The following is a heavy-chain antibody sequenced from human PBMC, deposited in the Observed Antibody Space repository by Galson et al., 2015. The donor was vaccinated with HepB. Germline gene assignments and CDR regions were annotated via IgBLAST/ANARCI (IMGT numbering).Heavy chain of an antibody. V-gene: IGHV1-46*03. CDR2: INPSGGST. CDR1: GYTFTSYY. CDR3: ARVESTAMEPYGMDV. J-gene: IGHJ6*02. D-gene: IGHD5-18*01. Sequence: SVKVSCKASGYTFTSYYMHWVRQAPGQGLEWMGIINPSGGSTSYAQKFQGRVTMTRDTSTSTVYMELSGLRSEDTAVYYCARVESTAMEPYGMDVWGQGTTVTVSS.